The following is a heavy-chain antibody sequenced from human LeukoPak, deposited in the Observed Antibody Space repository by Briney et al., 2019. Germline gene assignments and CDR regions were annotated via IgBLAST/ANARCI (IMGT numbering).Heavy chain of an antibody. V-gene: IGHV1-8*03. Sequence: ASVKVSFKASGYTFTSCGFNWGRQATGPGLEWMGWMNPNSGNTGYAQKFQGRVTINRNTSISTAYMELSSLRSEDTAVYYCARVTAAAGNRYYYYMDVWGKGTTVTVSS. J-gene: IGHJ6*03. CDR2: MNPNSGNT. D-gene: IGHD6-13*01. CDR3: ARVTAAAGNRYYYYMDV. CDR1: GYTFTSCG.